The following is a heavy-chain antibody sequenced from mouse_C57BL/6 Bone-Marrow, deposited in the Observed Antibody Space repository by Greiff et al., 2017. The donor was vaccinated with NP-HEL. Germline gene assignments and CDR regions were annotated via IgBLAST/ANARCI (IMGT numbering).Heavy chain of an antibody. CDR1: GYTFTSYW. CDR3: ASLTTVVAGTY. D-gene: IGHD1-1*01. CDR2: IYPSDSET. V-gene: IGHV1-61*01. Sequence: QVQLQQPGAELVRPGSSVKLSCKASGYTFTSYWMDWVKQRPGQGLEWIGNIYPSDSETHYNQKFKDKATLTVDKSSSTAYMQLSSLTSEDSAVYYCASLTTVVAGTYWGQGTLVTVSA. J-gene: IGHJ3*01.